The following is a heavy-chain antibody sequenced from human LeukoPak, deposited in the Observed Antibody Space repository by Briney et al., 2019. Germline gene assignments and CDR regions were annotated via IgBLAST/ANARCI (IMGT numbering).Heavy chain of an antibody. J-gene: IGHJ6*03. V-gene: IGHV1-8*01. CDR2: MNPNSGNT. D-gene: IGHD5-18*01. Sequence: ASVKVSCKASGYTFTSYDINWVRQATGQGLEWMGWMNPNSGNTGYAQKFQGRVTMTRNTSISTAYMELSSLRSEDTAVYYCARVGSRLPYWIQLWGVYYYYYMDVWGKGTTVTVSS. CDR3: ARVGSRLPYWIQLWGVYYYYYMDV. CDR1: GYTFTSYD.